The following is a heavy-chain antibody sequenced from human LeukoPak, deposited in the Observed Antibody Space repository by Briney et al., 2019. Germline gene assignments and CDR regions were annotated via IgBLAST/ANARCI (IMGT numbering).Heavy chain of an antibody. CDR1: GFTFSDDD. J-gene: IGHJ4*02. V-gene: IGHV3-11*04. Sequence: GGSLRLSCAASGFTFSDDDMSWIRQAAGMGLEWLSYISASGITISYADSVKGRFTISRYNAKNSLYLQMNSLRAEDTAVYYCARSNFYDSSGWRYWGQGTLITVSS. CDR3: ARSNFYDSSGWRY. CDR2: ISASGITI. D-gene: IGHD3-22*01.